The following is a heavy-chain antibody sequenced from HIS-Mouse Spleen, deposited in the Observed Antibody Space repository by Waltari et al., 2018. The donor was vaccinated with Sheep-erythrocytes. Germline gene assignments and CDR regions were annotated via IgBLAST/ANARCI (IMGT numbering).Heavy chain of an antibody. V-gene: IGHV3-30*04. D-gene: IGHD6-13*01. CDR1: GFTFSSYA. Sequence: AASGFTFSSYAMHWVRQAPGKGLEWVAVISYDGSNKYYADSVKGRFTSSRDNSKNTLYLQMNSLRAEDTAVYYCARAGSSWTNWFDPWGQGTLVTVSS. J-gene: IGHJ5*02. CDR3: ARAGSSWTNWFDP. CDR2: ISYDGSNK.